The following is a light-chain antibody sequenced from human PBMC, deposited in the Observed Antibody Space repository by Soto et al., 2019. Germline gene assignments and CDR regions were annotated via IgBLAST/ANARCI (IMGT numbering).Light chain of an antibody. J-gene: IGKJ4*01. CDR3: QQLNSYPPT. Sequence: DIQLTQSPSFLSASVGDRVTITCRASQGISSYLAWYQQKPGKAPKLLISTASTLQSGVPSRFSGSGSGTDFTLTISSLQPEDFATYYCQQLNSYPPTFGGGTKVDIK. CDR1: QGISSY. V-gene: IGKV1-9*01. CDR2: TAS.